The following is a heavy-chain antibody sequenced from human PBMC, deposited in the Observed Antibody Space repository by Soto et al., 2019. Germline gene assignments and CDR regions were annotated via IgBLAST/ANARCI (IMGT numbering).Heavy chain of an antibody. D-gene: IGHD3-10*01. CDR1: GGSISSSSYC. CDR2: IYYSGST. Sequence: QLQLQESGPGLVKPSETLSLTCTVSGGSISSSSYCWGWIRQPPGKGLEWIGSIYYSGSTYYNPSRKSRVTITVHTPQNQVSLKLSSVTAADTAVYYCARREMYSYGSGDWYFDLWGRGTLVTVSS. V-gene: IGHV4-39*01. J-gene: IGHJ2*01. CDR3: ARREMYSYGSGDWYFDL.